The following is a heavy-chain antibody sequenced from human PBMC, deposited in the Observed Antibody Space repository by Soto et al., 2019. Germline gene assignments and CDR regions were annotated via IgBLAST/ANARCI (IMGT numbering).Heavy chain of an antibody. V-gene: IGHV4-4*07. CDR2: IYTSGST. J-gene: IGHJ4*02. D-gene: IGHD6-13*01. CDR3: ARDSSRYGEVDFDY. CDR1: GVSISSYY. Sequence: SATHSLSCPFSGVSISSYYGSWLRQPAGKGLEWIGRIYTSGSTNYNPSLKSRVTMSVDTSKNQFSLKLSSVTAADTAVYYCARDSSRYGEVDFDYWGQGTLVNVSA.